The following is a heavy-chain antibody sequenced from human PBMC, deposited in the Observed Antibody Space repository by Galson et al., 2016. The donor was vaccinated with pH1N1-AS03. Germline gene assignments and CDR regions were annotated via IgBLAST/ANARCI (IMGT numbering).Heavy chain of an antibody. V-gene: IGHV3-7*01. Sequence: SLRLSCAASGFTFSTYCMSWVRQAPGKGLEWVANIKQDATEKYYVDSVKGRFTISRDNAKKSLYLQMDSLRLEDTASYYCARFAWATSGDDAFDVWGQGTLVTVSS. CDR1: GFTFSTYC. D-gene: IGHD3-10*01. CDR3: ARFAWATSGDDAFDV. J-gene: IGHJ3*01. CDR2: IKQDATEK.